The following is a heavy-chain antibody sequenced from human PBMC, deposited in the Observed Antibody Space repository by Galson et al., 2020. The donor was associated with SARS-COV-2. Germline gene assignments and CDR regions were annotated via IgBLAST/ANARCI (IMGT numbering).Heavy chain of an antibody. Sequence: GESLKISCAASGFTFDRYALAWVRQAPGKGLEWISSIRNTGVRTYFADSVRGRFAISRDYSKSTVFLQMNNLRAEDTAIYYCAKDQGSDYGDQLDFWGQGTLVTVSS. D-gene: IGHD4-17*01. CDR1: GFTFDRYA. V-gene: IGHV3-23*01. J-gene: IGHJ4*02. CDR2: IRNTGVRT. CDR3: AKDQGSDYGDQLDF.